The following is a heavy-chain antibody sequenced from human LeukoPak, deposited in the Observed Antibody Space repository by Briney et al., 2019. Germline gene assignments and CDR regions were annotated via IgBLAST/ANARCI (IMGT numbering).Heavy chain of an antibody. CDR1: GYTFTSYD. Sequence: ASVKVSCKASGYTFTSYDINWVRQATGQGLEWMGWMNPNSGNTGYAQKFQGRVTMTRNTSISTAYMELSSLRSEDTAVYYCARGSRFGEPFDYWGQGTLVTVSS. CDR2: MNPNSGNT. J-gene: IGHJ4*02. D-gene: IGHD3-10*02. V-gene: IGHV1-8*01. CDR3: ARGSRFGEPFDY.